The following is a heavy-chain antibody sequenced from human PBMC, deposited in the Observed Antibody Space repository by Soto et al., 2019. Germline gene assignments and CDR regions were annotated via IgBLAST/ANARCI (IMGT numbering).Heavy chain of an antibody. J-gene: IGHJ4*02. CDR1: GGTFSSYT. Sequence: QVQLVQSGAEVKKPGSSVKVSCKASGGTFSSYTISWVRQAPGQGLEWMGRIIPILGIANYAQKFQGRVTITADKSTITAYMELSSLRSEDTAVYYCARMGDGYCSGGSCFENWGQGTLVTVSS. CDR3: ARMGDGYCSGGSCFEN. V-gene: IGHV1-69*02. D-gene: IGHD2-15*01. CDR2: IIPILGIA.